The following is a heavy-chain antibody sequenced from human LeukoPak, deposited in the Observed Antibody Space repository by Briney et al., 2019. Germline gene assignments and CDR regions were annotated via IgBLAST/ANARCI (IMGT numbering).Heavy chain of an antibody. CDR3: ARQGYSSGSYYFDY. CDR2: IYTSGST. CDR1: GGSISSYY. V-gene: IGHV4-4*07. Sequence: SETLSLTCTVSGGSISSYYWSWIRQPAGKGLEWIGRIYTSGSTNYNPSLKSRVTISVDTSKNQFSLKLSSVTAADTAVYYCARQGYSSGSYYFDYWGQGTLVTVSS. J-gene: IGHJ4*02. D-gene: IGHD6-19*01.